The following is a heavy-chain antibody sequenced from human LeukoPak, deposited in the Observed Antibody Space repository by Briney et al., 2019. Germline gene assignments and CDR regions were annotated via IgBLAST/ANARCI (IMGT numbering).Heavy chain of an antibody. D-gene: IGHD7-27*01. CDR3: ARSLLNWGRAFDI. J-gene: IGHJ3*02. CDR2: IYYSEST. V-gene: IGHV4-39*07. CDR1: RGSISSRSYY. Sequence: SETLSLTCTVSRGSISSRSYYWGWIRQPPGKGLEWIGSIYYSESTYYAQSLKSRVPISVDTSKNQFSLQLSSVTAADTAVYYCARSLLNWGRAFDIWGQGTMVTVSS.